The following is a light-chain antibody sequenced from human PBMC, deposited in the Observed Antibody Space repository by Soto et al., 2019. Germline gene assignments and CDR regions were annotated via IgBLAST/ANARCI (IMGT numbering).Light chain of an antibody. CDR2: DDS. Sequence: SYELTQPPSVSVAPGQTARITCGGNNTGSKSVHWYQQKPGQAPVLVVYDDSDRPSGIPERFSGSNSGNTATLTISRVEAGDEADYYCQVWDSSSDLSLVFGGGTKLAVL. CDR3: QVWDSSSDLSLV. V-gene: IGLV3-21*02. J-gene: IGLJ3*02. CDR1: NTGSKS.